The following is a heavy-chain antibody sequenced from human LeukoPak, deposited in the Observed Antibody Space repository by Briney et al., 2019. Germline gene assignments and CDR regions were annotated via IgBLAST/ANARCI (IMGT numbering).Heavy chain of an antibody. CDR3: ARDAYHDSSGYYSLNWFDP. J-gene: IGHJ5*02. CDR2: IIPIFGTA. CDR1: GGTFSSYA. Sequence: ASVTVSFKASGGTFSSYAISWVRQAPGQGLEWMGGIIPIFGTANYAQKFQGRVTITADESTSTAYMELSSLRSEDTAVYYCARDAYHDSSGYYSLNWFDPWGQGTLVTVSS. D-gene: IGHD3-22*01. V-gene: IGHV1-69*13.